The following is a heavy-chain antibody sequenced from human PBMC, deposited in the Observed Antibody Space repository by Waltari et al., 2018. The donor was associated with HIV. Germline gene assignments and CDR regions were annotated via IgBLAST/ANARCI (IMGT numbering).Heavy chain of an antibody. Sequence: QFQLVQSGAAVKQPGSSVTTSCKASGGAFLSHSFNWVRQAPGQGLEWMGRVNPVAGTANKAQRFQDRVTITADKITTTVYMELRSLRLDDTAMYYCASARETMGVDFDSWGQGTPVTV. CDR3: ASARETMGVDFDS. D-gene: IGHD3-10*01. J-gene: IGHJ4*02. CDR2: VNPVAGTA. CDR1: GGAFLSHS. V-gene: IGHV1-69*08.